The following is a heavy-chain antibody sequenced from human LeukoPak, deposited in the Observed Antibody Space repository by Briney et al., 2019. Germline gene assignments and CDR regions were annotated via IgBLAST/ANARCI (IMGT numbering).Heavy chain of an antibody. CDR2: ISYDGSNK. CDR3: ARVSIWSGYYDAFDI. J-gene: IGHJ3*02. Sequence: GRSLRLSCAASGFTFSSYGMHWVRQAPGKGLEWVAVISYDGSNKYYADSVKGRFTISRDNSKNTLYLQMNSLRAEDTAVYYCARVSIWSGYYDAFDIWGQGTMVTVSS. CDR1: GFTFSSYG. V-gene: IGHV3-30*03. D-gene: IGHD3-3*01.